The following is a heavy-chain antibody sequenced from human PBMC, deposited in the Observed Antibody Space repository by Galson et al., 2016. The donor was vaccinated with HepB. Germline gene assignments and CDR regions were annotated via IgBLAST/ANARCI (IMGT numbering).Heavy chain of an antibody. CDR1: GFSFRTHG. V-gene: IGHV3-30*03. CDR3: ARDAKDHSILGDYGDHFDY. CDR2: VSSDGNTH. J-gene: IGHJ4*02. D-gene: IGHD4-17*01. Sequence: SLRLSCAVSGFSFRTHGMHWVRQAPGKGLEWVAVVSSDGNTHFYGDAVKGRFTIPRDNSKNTLFLHMNGLRPDDTAVYYCARDAKDHSILGDYGDHFDYWGQGSLVTVSS.